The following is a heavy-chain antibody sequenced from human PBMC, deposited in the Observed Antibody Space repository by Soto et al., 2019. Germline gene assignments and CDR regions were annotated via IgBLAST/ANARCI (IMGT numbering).Heavy chain of an antibody. D-gene: IGHD1-26*01. CDR1: GYTFTSYD. V-gene: IGHV1-8*01. CDR2: MNPNSGNT. CDR3: AKGSWELPTYFDY. J-gene: IGHJ4*02. Sequence: ASVKVSCKASGYTFTSYDINWVRQATGQGLEWMGWMNPNSGNTGYAQKFQGRVTMTRNTSISTAYMELNSLRAEDTAVYYCAKGSWELPTYFDYWGQGTLVTVSS.